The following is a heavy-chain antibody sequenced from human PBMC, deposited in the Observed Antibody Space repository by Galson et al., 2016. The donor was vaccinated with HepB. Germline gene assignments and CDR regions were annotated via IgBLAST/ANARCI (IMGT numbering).Heavy chain of an antibody. D-gene: IGHD3-16*01. CDR3: VRDFLWGEGADAFDI. CDR2: INRDGRIT. V-gene: IGHV3-74*01. Sequence: SLRLSCAASGFNFITTWMHWVRQSPGKGLVWVSRINRDGRITNYADSVRGRFTISRDNAKNTVSLQMNSLRAEDTAIYYCVRDFLWGEGADAFDIWGQGTRVTVSS. J-gene: IGHJ3*02. CDR1: GFNFITTW.